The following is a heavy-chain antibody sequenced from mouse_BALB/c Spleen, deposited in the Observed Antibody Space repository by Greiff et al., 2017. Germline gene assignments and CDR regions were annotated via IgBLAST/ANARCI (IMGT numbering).Heavy chain of an antibody. CDR2: INPSSGYT. CDR3: ARSKELGRWAY. Sequence: VQLQQSAAELARPGASVKMSCKASGYTFTSYTMHWVKQRPGQGLEWIGYINPSSGYTEYNQKFKDKTTLTADKSSSTAYMQLSSLTSEDSAVYYCARSKELGRWAYWGQGTLVTVSA. V-gene: IGHV1-4*02. J-gene: IGHJ3*01. D-gene: IGHD4-1*01. CDR1: GYTFTSYT.